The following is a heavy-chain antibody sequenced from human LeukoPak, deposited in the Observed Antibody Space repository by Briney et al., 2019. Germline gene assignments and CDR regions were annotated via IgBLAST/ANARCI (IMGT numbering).Heavy chain of an antibody. CDR1: GGSFSGYY. Sequence: SETLSLTCAVYGGSFSGYYWSWIRQPPGKGLEWIGEINHSGSTNYNPSLKSRVTISVDTSKNQFSLKLSSVTAADTAVYYCARDRDGYLTGWFDPWGQGTLVTVSS. D-gene: IGHD5-24*01. J-gene: IGHJ5*02. V-gene: IGHV4-34*01. CDR3: ARDRDGYLTGWFDP. CDR2: INHSGST.